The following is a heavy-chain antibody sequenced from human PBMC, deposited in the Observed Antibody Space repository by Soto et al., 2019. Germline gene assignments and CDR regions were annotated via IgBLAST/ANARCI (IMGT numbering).Heavy chain of an antibody. CDR1: GASISSYY. CDR2: IYYSGST. Sequence: QLQLQESGPGLVKPSETLSLTCTVSGASISSYYRSWIRQPPGKGLEWIGYIYYSGSTRYNPSLKSRVTISVDTSKNQFSLNLNSMTAADTAVYSCARVVPDGYSDYWGQGTLVTVSS. V-gene: IGHV4-59*01. J-gene: IGHJ4*02. CDR3: ARVVPDGYSDY. D-gene: IGHD5-12*01.